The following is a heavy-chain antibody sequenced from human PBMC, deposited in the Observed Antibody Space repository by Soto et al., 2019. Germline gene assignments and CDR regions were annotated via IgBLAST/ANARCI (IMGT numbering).Heavy chain of an antibody. CDR3: ARVLATVVTPADFDY. CDR2: IYYSGST. D-gene: IGHD4-17*01. J-gene: IGHJ4*02. CDR1: GGSVSSGSYY. Sequence: QVQLQESGPGLVKPSETLSLTCTVSGGSVSSGSYYWSWIRQPPGKGLEWIGYIYYSGSTNYNPSLKSRVTISVDTSKNQFSLKLSSVTAADTAVYYCARVLATVVTPADFDYWGQGTLVTVSS. V-gene: IGHV4-61*01.